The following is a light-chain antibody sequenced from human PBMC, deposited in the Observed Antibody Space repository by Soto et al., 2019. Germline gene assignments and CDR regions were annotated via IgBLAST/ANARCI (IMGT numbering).Light chain of an antibody. Sequence: QSVLTQPASVSGSPGQSITISRTGTSSDVGGYNYVSWYQQHPGKAPKLMIYDVSNRPSGVSNRFSGSKSGNTASLTISGLHAEDEADYYCSSYTSSSTLGVFGGGTKVTVL. J-gene: IGLJ2*01. CDR2: DVS. V-gene: IGLV2-14*01. CDR1: SSDVGGYNY. CDR3: SSYTSSSTLGV.